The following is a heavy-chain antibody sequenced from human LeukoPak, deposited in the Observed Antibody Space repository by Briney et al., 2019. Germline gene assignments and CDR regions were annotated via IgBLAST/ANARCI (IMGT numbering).Heavy chain of an antibody. CDR3: TTGGPDDVLRYFDWDLDY. V-gene: IGHV3-15*01. CDR2: IKSKTDGGAT. J-gene: IGHJ4*02. CDR1: GLTFSNAW. Sequence: GGSLRLSCAASGLTFSNAWMSWVRQAPGKGLEWVGRIKSKTDGGATEYAAPVKGRFTISRDDSKNTLYLQMNSLKTEDTAVYYCTTGGPDDVLRYFDWDLDYWGQGTLVTVSS. D-gene: IGHD3-9*01.